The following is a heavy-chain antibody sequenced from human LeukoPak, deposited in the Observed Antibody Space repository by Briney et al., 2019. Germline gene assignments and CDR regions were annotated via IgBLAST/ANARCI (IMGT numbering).Heavy chain of an antibody. Sequence: AASARVSCKASGYRLTDYYIRWLRQAPEQGLEWLGWINPNSGDTHYAQKFQGRVTMTRDTSLSTAYMELSSLTSDDTAVYYCAKNPYEYYFDYWGQGTLVTVSS. CDR1: GYRLTDYY. V-gene: IGHV1-2*02. CDR3: AKNPYEYYFDY. CDR2: INPNSGDT. J-gene: IGHJ4*02. D-gene: IGHD5-12*01.